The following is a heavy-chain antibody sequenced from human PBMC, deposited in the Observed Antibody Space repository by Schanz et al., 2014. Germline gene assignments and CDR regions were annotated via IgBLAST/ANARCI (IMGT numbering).Heavy chain of an antibody. CDR3: ARGTDWSLHY. CDR1: GFIFSNYG. V-gene: IGHV3-48*01. CDR2: ISSSGTTI. D-gene: IGHD1-1*01. J-gene: IGHJ4*02. Sequence: VQLVESGGGVVQPGRSLRLSCAASGFIFSNYGMHWVRQAPGKGLEWVSYISSSGTTIYYADSVKGRFTISRDNAKNSLYLQMNSLRAGDTAVYYCARGTDWSLHYWGQGALVTVSS.